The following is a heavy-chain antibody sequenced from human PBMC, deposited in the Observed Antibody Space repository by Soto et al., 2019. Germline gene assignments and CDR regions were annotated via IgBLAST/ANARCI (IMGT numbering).Heavy chain of an antibody. D-gene: IGHD1-26*01. Sequence: EVQLVESGGGLVKPGGSLRLSCAASGFTFNSAWMNWVRQAPGKGLEWVGRVKSKTDGGTTDFATPVKGRFTISRDDSKNTVYLQVDSGETEDTGVYYCTTDLPPRGVGEFDYGGQGTLFTVSS. CDR2: VKSKTDGGTT. CDR3: TTDLPPRGVGEFDY. CDR1: GFTFNSAW. J-gene: IGHJ4*02. V-gene: IGHV3-15*07.